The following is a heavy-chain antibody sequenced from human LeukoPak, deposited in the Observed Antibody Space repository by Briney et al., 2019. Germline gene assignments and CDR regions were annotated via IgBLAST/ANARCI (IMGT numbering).Heavy chain of an antibody. D-gene: IGHD4-17*01. V-gene: IGHV1-2*06. CDR1: GYTFTGYY. J-gene: IGHJ4*02. Sequence: GASVKVSCKASGYTFTGYYMHWVRQAPGQGLEWMGRINPNSGDTNYAQKFQGRVTMTRDTSISTAYMELNRLRSDDTAVYYCARFPTVTTDFDYWGQGTLVTVSS. CDR2: INPNSGDT. CDR3: ARFPTVTTDFDY.